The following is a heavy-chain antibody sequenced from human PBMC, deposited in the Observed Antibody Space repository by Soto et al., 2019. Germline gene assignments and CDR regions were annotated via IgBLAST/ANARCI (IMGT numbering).Heavy chain of an antibody. CDR1: GYTFTSYA. Sequence: ASVKVSCKASGYTFTSYAMHWVRQAPGQRLEWMGWINAGNGNTKYSQKFQGRVTITRDTSASTAYMELSSLRSEDTAVYYCARSRPYDFWSGYSPDNWFDPWGQGTLITVSS. CDR3: ARSRPYDFWSGYSPDNWFDP. CDR2: INAGNGNT. J-gene: IGHJ5*02. V-gene: IGHV1-3*01. D-gene: IGHD3-3*01.